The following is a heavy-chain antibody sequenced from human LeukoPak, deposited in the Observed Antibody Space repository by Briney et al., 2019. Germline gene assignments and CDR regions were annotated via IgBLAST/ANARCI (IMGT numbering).Heavy chain of an antibody. J-gene: IGHJ5*02. D-gene: IGHD6-13*01. CDR2: IHTHGNT. CDR3: ASSRTAASSNWFDP. Sequence: GGSLRLSCAASGLIVSSNYMTWVRQAPGKGLEWVSIIHTHGNTYYADSVKGRFTISRDNSKNTLYLQMNSLRTEDTAVYYCASSRTAASSNWFDPWGQGTLVTVSS. V-gene: IGHV3-53*01. CDR1: GLIVSSNY.